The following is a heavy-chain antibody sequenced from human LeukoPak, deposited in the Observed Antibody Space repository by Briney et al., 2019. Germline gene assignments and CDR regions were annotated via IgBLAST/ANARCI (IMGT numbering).Heavy chain of an antibody. V-gene: IGHV7-4-1*02. CDR2: ININTGNP. D-gene: IGHD1-26*01. J-gene: IGHJ5*02. Sequence: ASVKISCKASGYTFTSNDMSWVRQAPGQGLEWLGWININTGNPTYAQGFAGRFVFSLDTSVNTAYLQISYLEAEDTAVYYCGRNGNSGRYSSWFDPWGQGTLVTVSS. CDR3: GRNGNSGRYSSWFDP. CDR1: GYTFTSND.